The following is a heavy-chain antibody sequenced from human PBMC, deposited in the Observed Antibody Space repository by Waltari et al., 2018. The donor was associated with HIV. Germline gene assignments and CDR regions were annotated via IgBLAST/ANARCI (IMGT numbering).Heavy chain of an antibody. V-gene: IGHV3-30*18. Sequence: QVQLVESGGGVVQPGRSLRLSCAASGFPFSSYGMHWVRQAPGKGPEWVEIIWSDGNNEYYADSVKGRFTISRDNSKDTLYLQMNSLRAEDTAMYYCAKDNSVNYFTGDAFDIWGQGTMVIVSS. CDR1: GFPFSSYG. CDR2: IWSDGNNE. D-gene: IGHD1-26*01. CDR3: AKDNSVNYFTGDAFDI. J-gene: IGHJ3*02.